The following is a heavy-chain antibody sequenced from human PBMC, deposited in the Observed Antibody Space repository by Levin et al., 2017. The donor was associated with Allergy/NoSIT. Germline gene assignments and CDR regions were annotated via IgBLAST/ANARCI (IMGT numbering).Heavy chain of an antibody. Sequence: ASVKVSCQGSGYSFTSYWIGWVRQMPGKGLEWMGIIYPGDSDTRYSPSFQGQVTISADKSISTAYLQWSSLKASDTAIYYCARLGTRDYYYYMDVWGKGTTVTVSS. D-gene: IGHD1-1*01. V-gene: IGHV5-51*01. CDR2: IYPGDSDT. CDR3: ARLGTRDYYYYMDV. CDR1: GYSFTSYW. J-gene: IGHJ6*03.